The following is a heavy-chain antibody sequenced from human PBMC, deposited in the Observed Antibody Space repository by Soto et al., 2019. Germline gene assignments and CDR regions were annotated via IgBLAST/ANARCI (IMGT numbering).Heavy chain of an antibody. CDR2: ISPCIGNT. Sequence: ASVKVSCKASGYTFTSYGISWVRQAPGQGLEWMGRISPCIGNTNYAQKLQGRVTMTTDTSTSTAYMELSSLRSDDTAVYYCQILTGFFIIIPRTQRFTLW. CDR1: GYTFTSYG. D-gene: IGHD3-9*01. J-gene: IGHJ2*01. V-gene: IGHV1-18*01. CDR3: QILTGFFIIIPRTQRFTL.